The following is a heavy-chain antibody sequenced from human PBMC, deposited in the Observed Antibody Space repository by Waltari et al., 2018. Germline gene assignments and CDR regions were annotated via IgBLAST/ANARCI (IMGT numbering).Heavy chain of an antibody. CDR2: VYYSWSV. J-gene: IGHJ1*01. V-gene: IGHV4-39*02. CDR3: ARDQEFYQH. CDR1: GAFISRGRYY. Sequence: QPHLQESGPGLVQPSETLSLTCTVSGAFISRGRYYWGWIRQSPGKGLEWIGSVYYSWSVYSDGKTYQNPSLKGRVTISVDLSKNEFSLKLESVTAADAAVYFCARDQEFYQHWGQGTLVTVSS.